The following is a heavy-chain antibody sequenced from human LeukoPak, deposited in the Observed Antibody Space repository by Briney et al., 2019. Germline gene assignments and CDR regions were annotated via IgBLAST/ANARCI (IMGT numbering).Heavy chain of an antibody. Sequence: GGSLRLSCAASGFTFSSYAMSWVRQAPGKGLEWVSAISGSGGSTYYADSVKGRFTISRDNSKNTLYLQMNSLRAEDTAVYYCECRDDSSGYYYGDAFDIWGQGTMVTVSS. CDR1: GFTFSSYA. V-gene: IGHV3-23*01. J-gene: IGHJ3*02. CDR2: ISGSGGST. CDR3: ECRDDSSGYYYGDAFDI. D-gene: IGHD3-22*01.